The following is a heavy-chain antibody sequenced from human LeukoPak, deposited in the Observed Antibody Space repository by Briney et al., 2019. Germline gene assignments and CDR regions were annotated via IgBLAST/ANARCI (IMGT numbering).Heavy chain of an antibody. Sequence: GGSLRLSCAASGFTFSNYAMSWVRQAPGKGLEWVSALTGSGGGTYYADSVKGRFTISRDNSKNTMYLQMNSLRAEDTAVYYCAKEAVEYFDYWGQGNLVTVSS. CDR3: AKEAVEYFDY. V-gene: IGHV3-23*01. CDR1: GFTFSNYA. J-gene: IGHJ4*02. CDR2: LTGSGGGT.